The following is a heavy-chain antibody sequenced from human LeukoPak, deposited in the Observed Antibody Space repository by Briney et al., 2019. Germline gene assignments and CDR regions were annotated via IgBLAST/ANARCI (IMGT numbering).Heavy chain of an antibody. Sequence: SETPSLTCAVSGGSFSGYYWTWIRQPPGKGLEWSGEINHSGSANYNPSLKSRVTISLDTSKNQFSLKLSSVTAADTAVYYCARARSGGFSDYWGQGTLATVSS. CDR3: ARARSGGFSDY. CDR1: GGSFSGYY. J-gene: IGHJ4*02. D-gene: IGHD2-8*02. CDR2: INHSGSA. V-gene: IGHV4-34*01.